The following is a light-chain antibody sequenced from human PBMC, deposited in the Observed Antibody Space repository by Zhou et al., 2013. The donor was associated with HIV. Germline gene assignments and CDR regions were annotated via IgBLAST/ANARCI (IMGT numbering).Light chain of an antibody. CDR2: GAS. V-gene: IGKV1-39*01. Sequence: DIQVTQSPSSLSASVGDRVTITCRASESISNYLNWYQLKPEKAPQLLIFGASRLQSGVPSRFSGSGSGTDFTLTISSLQPEDFATYYCQQSYNTPYTFGQGTQLE. J-gene: IGKJ2*01. CDR1: ESISNY. CDR3: QQSYNTPYT.